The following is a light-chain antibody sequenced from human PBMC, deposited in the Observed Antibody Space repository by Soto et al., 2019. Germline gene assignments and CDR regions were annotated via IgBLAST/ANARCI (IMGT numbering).Light chain of an antibody. CDR1: QSVSSY. CDR3: QQRSNWPRT. Sequence: DIVLTQSPATLSSSPGDTATLSCRASQSVSSYLAWYQQKPGQAPRLFIYDASNRATGIPARFSGSGSGTACTLTISSLEPEDFAVYYCQQRSNWPRTFGQGTKVEIK. V-gene: IGKV3-11*01. CDR2: DAS. J-gene: IGKJ1*01.